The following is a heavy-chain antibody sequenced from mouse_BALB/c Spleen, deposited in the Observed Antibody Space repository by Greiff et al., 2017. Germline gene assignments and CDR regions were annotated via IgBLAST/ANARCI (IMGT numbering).Heavy chain of an antibody. J-gene: IGHJ2*01. CDR2: INTYTGEP. CDR1: GYTFTNYG. CDR3: ARDHFFDY. V-gene: IGHV9-1*02. Sequence: LMESGPELKKPGETVKISCKASGYTFTNYGMNWVKQAPGKGLKWMGWINTYTGEPTYADDFKGRFAFSLETSASTAYLQINNLKNEDMATYFCARDHFFDYWGQGTTLTVSS.